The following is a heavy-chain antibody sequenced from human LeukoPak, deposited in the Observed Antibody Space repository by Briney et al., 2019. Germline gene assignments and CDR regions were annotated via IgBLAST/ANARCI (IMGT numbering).Heavy chain of an antibody. CDR1: GGSISNSSFY. J-gene: IGHJ6*03. CDR2: IYYSGST. D-gene: IGHD3-22*01. Sequence: PSETLSLTCTVSGGSISNSSFYWGWIRQPPGKGLEWIGYIYYSGSTNYNPSLKSRVTISLDTSKNQFSLKLSSVTAADTAVYYCARVSYDSSGYSYYYYYYMDVWGKGTTVTISS. CDR3: ARVSYDSSGYSYYYYYYMDV. V-gene: IGHV4-61*05.